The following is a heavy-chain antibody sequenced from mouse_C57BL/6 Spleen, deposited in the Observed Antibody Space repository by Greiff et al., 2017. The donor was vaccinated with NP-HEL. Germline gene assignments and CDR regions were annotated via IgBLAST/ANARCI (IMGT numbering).Heavy chain of an antibody. V-gene: IGHV5-17*01. Sequence: DVMLVESGGGLVKPGGSLKLSCAASGFTFSDYGMHWVRQAPEKGLEWVAYISSGSSTIYYADTVKGRVTISRDNAKNTLFLQMTSLRSEDTAMYYCPPGSMDYWGQGTSVTVSS. J-gene: IGHJ4*01. CDR1: GFTFSDYG. CDR3: PPGSMDY. CDR2: ISSGSSTI.